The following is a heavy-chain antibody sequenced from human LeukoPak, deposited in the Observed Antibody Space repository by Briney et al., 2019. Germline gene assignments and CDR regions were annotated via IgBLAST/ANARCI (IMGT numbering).Heavy chain of an antibody. CDR3: ARNYYDSSGYYYFDY. Sequence: GGSLRLSCAASGFTFSSYSMNWVRQAPGKGLEWVSYISSSSSTIYYADSVKGRFTISRDNAKNSLYLQMNSLRAEDTAVYYCARNYYDSSGYYYFDYWGQGTLVTVSS. J-gene: IGHJ4*02. CDR2: ISSSSSTI. CDR1: GFTFSSYS. D-gene: IGHD3-22*01. V-gene: IGHV3-48*04.